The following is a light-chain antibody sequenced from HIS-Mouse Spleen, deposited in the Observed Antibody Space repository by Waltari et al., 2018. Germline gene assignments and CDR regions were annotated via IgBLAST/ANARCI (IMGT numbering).Light chain of an antibody. V-gene: IGLV3-1*01. CDR1: KLGDKY. J-gene: IGLJ1*01. CDR2: QDS. Sequence: SYELTQPPSVSVSPGQTASITCSGDKLGDKYACWYQQKPGQSPVLVIYQDSKRPSGITERVSGSNSGNTATLTISGTQAMDEADYYCQAWDSSTAVFGTGTKVTVL. CDR3: QAWDSSTAV.